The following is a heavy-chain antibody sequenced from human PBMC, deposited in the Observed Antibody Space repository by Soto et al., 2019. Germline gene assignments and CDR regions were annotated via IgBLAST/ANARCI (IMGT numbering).Heavy chain of an antibody. CDR3: LRHLISARCFDP. D-gene: IGHD4-17*01. V-gene: IGHV1-2*02. CDR2: INPHSGGT. Sequence: ASVKVSCTASGYTFADNYLHWVRQAPGQGLEWMGWINPHSGGTNYAQKFQGRVTMTRDTSISTAYMELSSLRSDETAVYYCLRHLISARCFDPWGQGSMVAACS. CDR1: GYTFADNY. J-gene: IGHJ5*02.